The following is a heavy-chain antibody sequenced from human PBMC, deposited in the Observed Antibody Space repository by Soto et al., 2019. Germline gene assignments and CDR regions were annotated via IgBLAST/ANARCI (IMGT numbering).Heavy chain of an antibody. CDR3: ASQSVDTTIVQHDAFDI. CDR1: GYTFTSYG. Sequence: ASVKVSCKASGYTFTSYGISWVRQAPGQGLEWMGWISAYNGNTNYAQKLQGRVTMTTDTSTSTAYMELRSLRSDDTAVYYCASQSVDTTIVQHDAFDIWGQGTMVTVSS. J-gene: IGHJ3*02. CDR2: ISAYNGNT. D-gene: IGHD5-18*01. V-gene: IGHV1-18*01.